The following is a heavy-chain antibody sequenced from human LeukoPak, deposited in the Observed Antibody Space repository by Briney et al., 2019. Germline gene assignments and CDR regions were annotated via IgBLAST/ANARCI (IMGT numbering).Heavy chain of an antibody. J-gene: IGHJ6*02. D-gene: IGHD4-17*01. V-gene: IGHV1-24*01. CDR3: ARGLVISYGDYDYGMDV. Sequence: ASVKVSCKASGYTFTSYGISWVRQAPGKGLEWMGGFDPEDGETIYAQKFQGRVTMTEDTSTDTAYMELSSLRSEDTAVYYCARGLVISYGDYDYGMDVWGQGTTVTVSS. CDR2: FDPEDGET. CDR1: GYTFTSYG.